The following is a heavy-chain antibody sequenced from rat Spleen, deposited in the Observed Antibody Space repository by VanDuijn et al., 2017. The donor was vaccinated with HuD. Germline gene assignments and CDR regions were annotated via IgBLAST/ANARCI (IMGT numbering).Heavy chain of an antibody. Sequence: EVQLQESGPGLVKPSQSLSLTCSVTGHPITSSYRWSWIRKFPGNKLEWMGYLNSAGSTNYNPSLKSRISITRDTSKNQFFLQVNSVTTEDTATYYCARSGGSWFAYWGQGTLVTVSS. V-gene: IGHV3-3*01. CDR2: LNSAGST. D-gene: IGHD1-11*01. CDR3: ARSGGSWFAY. J-gene: IGHJ3*01. CDR1: GHPITSSYR.